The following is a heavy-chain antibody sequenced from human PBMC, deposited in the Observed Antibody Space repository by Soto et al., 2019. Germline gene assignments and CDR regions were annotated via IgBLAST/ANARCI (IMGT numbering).Heavy chain of an antibody. Sequence: EVQLLESGGGLVQPGESLRLSCAASGFTFSSYAMSWVRQAPGKGLEWVSVISGSDDSTYYAASVKGRFTISRDNSKNTLYLQMTSLRAEDTAVYYCAKRISSSTFDYWGQGTMVTVSS. CDR2: ISGSDDST. J-gene: IGHJ4*02. V-gene: IGHV3-23*01. CDR1: GFTFSSYA. CDR3: AKRISSSTFDY. D-gene: IGHD6-6*01.